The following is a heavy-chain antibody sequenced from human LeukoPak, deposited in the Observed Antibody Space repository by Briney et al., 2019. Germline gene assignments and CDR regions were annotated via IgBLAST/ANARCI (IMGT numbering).Heavy chain of an antibody. CDR3: ARLHAGYYFDY. CDR1: GGTFSSYA. J-gene: IGHJ4*02. CDR2: IIPIFGTA. V-gene: IGHV1-69*05. Sequence: SVKVSCKASGGTFSSYAISWVRQAPGQGLEWMGGIIPIFGTANYAQKLQGRVTMTTDTSTSTAYMELRSLRSDDTAVYYCARLHAGYYFDYWGQGTLVTVSS. D-gene: IGHD2-8*01.